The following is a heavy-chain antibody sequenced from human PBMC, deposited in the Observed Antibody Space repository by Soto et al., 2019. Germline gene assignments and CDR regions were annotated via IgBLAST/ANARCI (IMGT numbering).Heavy chain of an antibody. V-gene: IGHV3-48*01. CDR1: GFTFSSYS. D-gene: IGHD4-17*01. CDR3: ARVAGDYVGNWFDP. CDR2: ISSSSSTI. J-gene: IGHJ5*02. Sequence: GSLRLSCAASGFTFSSYSMNWVRQAPGKGLEWVSYISSSSSTIYYADSVKGRFTISRDNAKNSLYLQMNSLRAEDTAVYYCARVAGDYVGNWFDPWGQGTLVTVSS.